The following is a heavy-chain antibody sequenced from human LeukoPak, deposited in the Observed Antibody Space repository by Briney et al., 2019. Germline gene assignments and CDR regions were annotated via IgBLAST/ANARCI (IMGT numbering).Heavy chain of an antibody. CDR1: GFTFSNAW. J-gene: IGHJ1*01. CDR2: IKSKTDGGTT. Sequence: PGGSLRLSCAASGFTFSNAWMSWVRQAPGKGLEWVGRIKSKTDGGTTDYAAPVKGRFTISRDNSKNTLYLQMNSLRAEDTAVYYCAKVDNTLADFQHWGQGTLVTVSS. D-gene: IGHD6-19*01. CDR3: AKVDNTLADFQH. V-gene: IGHV3-15*01.